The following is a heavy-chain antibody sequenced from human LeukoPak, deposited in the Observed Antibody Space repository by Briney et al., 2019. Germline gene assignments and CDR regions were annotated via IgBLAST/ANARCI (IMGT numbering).Heavy chain of an antibody. CDR1: GFTFTTYW. CDR3: ARVWYDYDSSGFDY. V-gene: IGHV3-74*01. CDR2: IKGDEMTT. J-gene: IGHJ4*02. D-gene: IGHD3-22*01. Sequence: GGSLRLSCAASGFTFTTYWMHWVRHAPGKGLEWVSRIKGDEMTTNYADSVESRFTISRDNSKNTLYLQMNSLRAEDTAVYYCARVWYDYDSSGFDYWGQGTLVTVSS.